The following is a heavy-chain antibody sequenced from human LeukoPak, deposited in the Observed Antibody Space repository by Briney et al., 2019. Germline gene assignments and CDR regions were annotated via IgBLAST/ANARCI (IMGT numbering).Heavy chain of an antibody. Sequence: GGSLRLSCAASGFTFSSYWMHWVRQAPGKGLVWVSRIDSNGRTINYADSVKGRFTISRDNANSMLYLQMNSLRAEDSAVYYCAKDFVGPDDYWGQGTLVAVSS. CDR2: IDSNGRTI. V-gene: IGHV3-74*01. CDR1: GFTFSSYW. J-gene: IGHJ4*02. CDR3: AKDFVGPDDY. D-gene: IGHD1-26*01.